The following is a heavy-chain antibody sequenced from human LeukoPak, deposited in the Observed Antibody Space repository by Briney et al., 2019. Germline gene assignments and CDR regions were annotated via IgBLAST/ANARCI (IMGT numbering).Heavy chain of an antibody. CDR3: ASADSSGLISIDY. CDR2: ISSSSSTI. J-gene: IGHJ4*02. Sequence: PGGFLRLSCAASGFTFSSYSMNWVRQAPGKGLEWVSYISSSSSTIYYADSVKGRFTISRDNAKNSLYLQMNSLRAEDTAVYYCASADSSGLISIDYWGQGTLVTVSS. CDR1: GFTFSSYS. V-gene: IGHV3-48*04. D-gene: IGHD3-22*01.